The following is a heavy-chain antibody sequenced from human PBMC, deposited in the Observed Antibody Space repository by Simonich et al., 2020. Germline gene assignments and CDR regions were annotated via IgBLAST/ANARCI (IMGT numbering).Heavy chain of an antibody. CDR2: IYHSGRT. J-gene: IGHJ6*02. D-gene: IGHD6-13*01. Sequence: QVQLQESGPGLVKPSETLSLTCAVSGYSISSGYYWGWIRQPPGKGLEWIGSIYHSGRTYYNPSRKSRVTISVYTSTNQFSLKLSSVTAADTAVYYCARVGYSNYYYYGMDVWGQGTTVTVSS. CDR1: GYSISSGYY. V-gene: IGHV4-38-2*01. CDR3: ARVGYSNYYYYGMDV.